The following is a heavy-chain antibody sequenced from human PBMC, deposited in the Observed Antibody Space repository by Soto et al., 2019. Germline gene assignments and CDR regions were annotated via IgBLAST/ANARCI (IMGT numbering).Heavy chain of an antibody. V-gene: IGHV1-18*04. Sequence: QVQLVQSGAEVKKPGASVKVSCKASGYTFTSYGISWVRQAPGQGLEWMGWISAYNGNTNYAQKLQGRVTMTTDTSTSTADIELRSLRSDDTAVYYCARDYDAFYGSGSYMNLDYWGQGTLVTVSS. D-gene: IGHD3-10*01. J-gene: IGHJ4*02. CDR1: GYTFTSYG. CDR3: ARDYDAFYGSGSYMNLDY. CDR2: ISAYNGNT.